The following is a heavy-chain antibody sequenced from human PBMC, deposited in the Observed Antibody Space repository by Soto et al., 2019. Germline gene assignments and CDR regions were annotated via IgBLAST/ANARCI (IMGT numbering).Heavy chain of an antibody. J-gene: IGHJ4*02. CDR2: ISNTGGTT. D-gene: IGHD2-8*01. CDR3: VKAFNGQYLNRKAFDY. Sequence: PGGSLRLSCSASGFTFGSFAMHWVRQAPGKGLEYVSAISNTGGTTFYADPVKGRFIVSRDNSKNTLYLQISSLRPDDTAPYFCVKAFNGQYLNRKAFDYWGQGTLVTVSS. V-gene: IGHV3-64D*08. CDR1: GFTFGSFA.